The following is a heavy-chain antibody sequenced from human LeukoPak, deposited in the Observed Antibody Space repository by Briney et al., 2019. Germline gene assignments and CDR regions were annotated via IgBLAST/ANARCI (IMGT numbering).Heavy chain of an antibody. Sequence: ASVKVSCKASGYTFTSYGISWVRQAPGQGLEWMGWISAYNGNTNYAQKLQGRVTMTTDTSTSTAYMELRSLRSDDTAVYYCARVARRWFGDPSRWTGWFDPWGQGTLVTVSS. CDR3: ARVARRWFGDPSRWTGWFDP. V-gene: IGHV1-18*01. CDR1: GYTFTSYG. CDR2: ISAYNGNT. J-gene: IGHJ5*02. D-gene: IGHD3-10*01.